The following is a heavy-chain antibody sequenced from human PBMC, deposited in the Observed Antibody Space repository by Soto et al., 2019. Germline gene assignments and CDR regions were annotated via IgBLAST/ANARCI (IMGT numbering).Heavy chain of an antibody. V-gene: IGHV5-51*01. CDR2: IYPGDSDT. CDR1: GYTFTNYW. CDR3: AASIFYYGMDV. Sequence: PGESLKISCKGSGYTFTNYWIGWVRQMPGKGLEWMGIIYPGDSDTKYNPSFQGQVTISADKSIATTYLQWSSLKASDTAIYYCAASIFYYGMDVWGQGTTVTVS. J-gene: IGHJ6*02.